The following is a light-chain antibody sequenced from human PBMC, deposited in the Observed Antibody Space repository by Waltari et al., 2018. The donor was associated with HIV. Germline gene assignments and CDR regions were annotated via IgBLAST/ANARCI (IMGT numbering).Light chain of an antibody. CDR1: QDISNY. J-gene: IGKJ4*01. V-gene: IGKV1-8*01. CDR2: YAS. CDR3: QQYYTCPLT. Sequence: IRMTQSPSSFSASTGDRVTITCRANQDISNYLAWYQQQPGKVPKLLVYYASALQSGVLSPCIGSGSWTDFSLTIISLQSEDFATYFCQQYYTCPLTFGGGTNVDIK.